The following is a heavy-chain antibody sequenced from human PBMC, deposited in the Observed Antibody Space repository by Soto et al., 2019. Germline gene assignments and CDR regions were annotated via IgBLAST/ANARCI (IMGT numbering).Heavy chain of an antibody. D-gene: IGHD4-17*01. CDR1: GFTFSSYA. J-gene: IGHJ3*02. CDR3: AKGLLTTVTSPGDAFDI. CDR2: ISGTGGST. V-gene: IGHV3-23*01. Sequence: VQLLESGGGLVQPGGSLRLSCAASGFTFSSYAMSWVRQATGKGLEWVSAISGTGGSTYYADSVKGRFTISRDNSKNQLYLQMNSLRAEDTAVYYCAKGLLTTVTSPGDAFDIWGQGTMVTVSS.